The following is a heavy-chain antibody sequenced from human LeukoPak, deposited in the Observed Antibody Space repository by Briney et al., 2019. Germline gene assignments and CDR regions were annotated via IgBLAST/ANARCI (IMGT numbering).Heavy chain of an antibody. J-gene: IGHJ4*02. V-gene: IGHV3-21*01. D-gene: IGHD5-24*01. CDR3: ARDPRRDGYNLVDY. CDR1: GFTFSSYS. CDR2: ISSSSSYI. Sequence: PGGSLRLSCAASGFTFSSYSMNWVRQAPGKGLEWVSSISSSSSYIYYADSVKGRFTISRDNAKNSLYLQMNSLRAEDTAVYYCARDPRRDGYNLVDYWGQGTLVTVSS.